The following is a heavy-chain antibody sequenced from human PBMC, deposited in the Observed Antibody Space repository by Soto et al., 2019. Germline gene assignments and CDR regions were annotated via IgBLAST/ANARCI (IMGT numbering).Heavy chain of an antibody. CDR3: ARERPDGARLDP. CDR2: IYHSGST. Sequence: SATLSLTCTVSGGSISSGDYYWSWIRQPPGKGLEWIGYIYHSGSTYYNPSLKSRVTISVDTSKNQFSLKLSSVTAADTAVYYCARERPDGARLDPWAREPWSPS. D-gene: IGHD6-6*01. J-gene: IGHJ5*02. CDR1: GGSISSGDYY. V-gene: IGHV4-30-4*01.